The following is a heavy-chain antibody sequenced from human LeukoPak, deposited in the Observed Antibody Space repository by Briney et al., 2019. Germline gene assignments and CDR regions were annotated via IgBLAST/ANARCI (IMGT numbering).Heavy chain of an antibody. CDR3: ARVGWEVLP. CDR2: IYHSGST. J-gene: IGHJ4*02. Sequence: SETLSLTCTVSGYTISSGYYWGWILQPPGKGLEWIGSIYHSGSTYYNPSLKSRVTISVDTSKNQFSLKLSSVTAADTAVYYCARVGWEVLPWGQGTLVTVSS. V-gene: IGHV4-38-2*02. CDR1: GYTISSGYY. D-gene: IGHD3-10*01.